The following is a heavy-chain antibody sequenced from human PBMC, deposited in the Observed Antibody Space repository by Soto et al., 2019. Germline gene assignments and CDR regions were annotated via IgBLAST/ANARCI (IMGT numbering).Heavy chain of an antibody. CDR2: IWYDGSNK. V-gene: IGHV3-33*01. Sequence: HPGGSLRLSCAASGFTFSSYGMHWVRQAPGKGLEWVAVIWYDGSNKYYADSVKGRFTISRDNSKNTLYLQMNSLRAEDTAVYYCARDAPRRDPGAFDIWGQGTMVTVSS. D-gene: IGHD2-21*02. J-gene: IGHJ3*02. CDR1: GFTFSSYG. CDR3: ARDAPRRDPGAFDI.